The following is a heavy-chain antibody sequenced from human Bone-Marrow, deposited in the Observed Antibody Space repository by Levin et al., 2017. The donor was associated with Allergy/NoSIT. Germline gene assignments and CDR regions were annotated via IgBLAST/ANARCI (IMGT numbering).Heavy chain of an antibody. Sequence: ASVKVSCKASGYTFSDYGVSWVRQAPGQGLEWVGWISVVNDKAKYAEKFQGRVTMTRDTSTSTAYVDLMDLRSDDTAVYFCARDKPTSFRESGRHYYGMDVWGQGTTVTVSS. V-gene: IGHV1-18*01. D-gene: IGHD3-3*01. J-gene: IGHJ6*02. CDR3: ARDKPTSFRESGRHYYGMDV. CDR1: GYTFSDYG. CDR2: ISVVNDKA.